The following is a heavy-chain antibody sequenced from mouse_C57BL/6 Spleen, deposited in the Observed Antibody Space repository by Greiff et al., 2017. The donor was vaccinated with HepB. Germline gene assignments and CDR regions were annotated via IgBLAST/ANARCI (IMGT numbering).Heavy chain of an antibody. CDR2: ISSGSSTI. CDR1: GFTFSDYG. V-gene: IGHV5-17*01. Sequence: EVQVVESGGGLVKPGGSLKLSCAASGFTFSDYGMHWVRQAPEKGLEWVAYISSGSSTIYYADTVKGRFTISRDNAKNTLFLQMTSLRSEDTAMYYCARGDYYNVWGTGTTVTVSS. CDR3: ARGDYYNV. J-gene: IGHJ1*03.